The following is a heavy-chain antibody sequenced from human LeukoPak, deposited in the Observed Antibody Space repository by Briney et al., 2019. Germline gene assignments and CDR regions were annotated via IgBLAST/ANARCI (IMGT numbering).Heavy chain of an antibody. V-gene: IGHV4-34*01. Sequence: PSETLSLTCAVYDGSFSGYYWSWIRQPPGKGLEWIGEINHSGSTNYNPSLKSRVTISVDTSKNQFSLKLSSVTAADTAVYYCARDVSGYCSSTSCYYFDYWGQGTLVTVSS. CDR3: ARDVSGYCSSTSCYYFDY. CDR2: INHSGST. J-gene: IGHJ4*02. CDR1: DGSFSGYY. D-gene: IGHD2-2*01.